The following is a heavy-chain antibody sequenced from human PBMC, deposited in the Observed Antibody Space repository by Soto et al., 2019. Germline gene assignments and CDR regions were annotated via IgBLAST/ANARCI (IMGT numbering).Heavy chain of an antibody. D-gene: IGHD6-13*01. CDR2: INHSGST. Sequence: SETLSLTCAVYGGSFSGYYWSWIRQPPGKGLEWIGEINHSGSTNYNPSLKSRVTISVDTSKNQFSLKLSSVTAADTAVYYCARGRIARNYFDYWGQGTLVTVSS. CDR1: GGSFSGYY. J-gene: IGHJ4*02. V-gene: IGHV4-34*01. CDR3: ARGRIARNYFDY.